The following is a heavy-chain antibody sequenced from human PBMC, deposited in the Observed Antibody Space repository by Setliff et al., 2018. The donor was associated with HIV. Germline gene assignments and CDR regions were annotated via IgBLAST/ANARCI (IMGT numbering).Heavy chain of an antibody. D-gene: IGHD3-22*01. CDR1: GGSLSGYH. CDR3: ASRVYYYDSSGYLREEGFDP. V-gene: IGHV4-34*01. CDR2: INHSGST. J-gene: IGHJ5*02. Sequence: PSETLSLTCAVYGGSLSGYHWSWIRQSPGKGLEWIGEINHSGSTNYNPSLKSRVTISVDTSKNQFSLKLSSVTAADAAVYYCASRVYYYDSSGYLREEGFDPWGQGTLVTVSS.